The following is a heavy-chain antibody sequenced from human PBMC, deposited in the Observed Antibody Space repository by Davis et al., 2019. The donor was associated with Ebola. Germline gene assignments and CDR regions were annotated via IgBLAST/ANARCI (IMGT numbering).Heavy chain of an antibody. CDR2: ISGSGSST. D-gene: IGHD2-2*02. J-gene: IGHJ4*02. CDR3: AKGIVVVPTSIMSYFDY. CDR1: GFTFSSYA. Sequence: PGGSLRLSCAGSGFTFSSYAMTWVRQAPGKGLEWVSAISGSGSSTFYAASVRDRFTIARDNSKNTLSLQIDSLRAEDTAVYFCAKGIVVVPTSIMSYFDYWGQGTLVTVSS. V-gene: IGHV3-23*01.